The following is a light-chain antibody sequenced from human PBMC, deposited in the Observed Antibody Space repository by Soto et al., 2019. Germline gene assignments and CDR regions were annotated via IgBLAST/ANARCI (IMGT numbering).Light chain of an antibody. CDR3: QQSYSSPIT. J-gene: IGKJ5*01. CDR2: GAS. Sequence: DIQMTQSPSSLSASVGDRVTITCRASQSISTYLNWYQQKPGKAPKLLIYGASSLQSGVTSRFSGSVSGTAFTLTISSLQPEDFATYYCQQSYSSPITFGQGTRLEIK. V-gene: IGKV1-39*01. CDR1: QSISTY.